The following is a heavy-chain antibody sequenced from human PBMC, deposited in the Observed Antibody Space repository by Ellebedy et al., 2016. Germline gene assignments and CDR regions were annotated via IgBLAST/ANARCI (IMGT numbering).Heavy chain of an antibody. J-gene: IGHJ3*02. CDR1: GFAFSSYA. D-gene: IGHD3-3*01. CDR3: AKVPYYDFWSGRYGAFDI. Sequence: GGSLRLSXEASGFAFSSYAMSWVRQAPGKGLEWVSAISGSGGSTYYADSVKGRFTISRDNSKNTLYLQMNSLRAEDTAVYYCAKVPYYDFWSGRYGAFDIWGQGTMVTVSS. V-gene: IGHV3-23*01. CDR2: ISGSGGST.